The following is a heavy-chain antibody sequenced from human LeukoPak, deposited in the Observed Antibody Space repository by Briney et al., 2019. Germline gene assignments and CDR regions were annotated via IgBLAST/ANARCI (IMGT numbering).Heavy chain of an antibody. CDR3: ARAGGGSGSSSAFDI. CDR2: INPSGGST. Sequence: ASVKVSCKASGYTFTSYYMHWVRQAPGQGLEWMGIINPSGGSTSYAQKFQGRVTMTRDTSTSTVYMELSSLRSEDTAVYYCARAGGGSGSSSAFDIWGQGTMVTVSS. CDR1: GYTFTSYY. J-gene: IGHJ3*02. D-gene: IGHD3-10*01. V-gene: IGHV1-46*01.